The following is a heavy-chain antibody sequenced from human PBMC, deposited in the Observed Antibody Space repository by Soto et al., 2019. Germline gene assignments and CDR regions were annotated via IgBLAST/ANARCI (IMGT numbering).Heavy chain of an antibody. J-gene: IGHJ4*02. Sequence: SQTLSLTCGISGDSVSSNSAAWNWLRQSPSRGLEWLGRTYYRSKWYNDYAVSVESRITINPDTSKDHFSLQLNFVTPEDTAVYFCARGEQYSGRIFDYWGQGTLVTVSS. CDR3: ARGEQYSGRIFDY. CDR2: TYYRSKWYN. V-gene: IGHV6-1*01. D-gene: IGHD1-26*01. CDR1: GDSVSSNSAA.